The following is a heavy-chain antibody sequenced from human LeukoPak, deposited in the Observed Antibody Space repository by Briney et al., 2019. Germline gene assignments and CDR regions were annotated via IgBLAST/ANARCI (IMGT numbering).Heavy chain of an antibody. V-gene: IGHV1-2*02. J-gene: IGHJ3*02. CDR3: AIMGDTFDI. CDR1: GYTFTGYY. D-gene: IGHD2-8*01. CDR2: INPDNADP. Sequence: ASVKVSCKASGYTFTGYYMHWVRQAPGQGLEWMGSINPDNADPNYAQYLQGRVTMTRDTSLNTAYMDLSRLRSDDTAVYYCAIMGDTFDIWGQGTMVTVSS.